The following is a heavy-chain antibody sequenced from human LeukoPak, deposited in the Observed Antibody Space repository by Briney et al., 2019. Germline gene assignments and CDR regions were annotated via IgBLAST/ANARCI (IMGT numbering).Heavy chain of an antibody. CDR1: GFTFSSYA. V-gene: IGHV3-23*01. CDR3: AKDAPRGSDYEQYFDY. Sequence: GGSLRLSCAASGFTFSSYAMSWVRQAPGKGLGWVSVISGGGGSTYRAGCVKGRFTISRDNSKNTLYLQMNSLRAEDTAVYYCAKDAPRGSDYEQYFDYWGQGTLVTVSS. CDR2: ISGGGGST. D-gene: IGHD1-26*01. J-gene: IGHJ4*02.